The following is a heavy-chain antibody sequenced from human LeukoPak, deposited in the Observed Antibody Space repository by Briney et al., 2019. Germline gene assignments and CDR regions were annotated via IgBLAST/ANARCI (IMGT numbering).Heavy chain of an antibody. Sequence: SETLSLTCAVSGGSISSGGYSWSWIRQPPGKGLEWIGYIYHSGSTYYNPSLKSRVTISVDRSKNQFSLKLSSVTAADTAVYYCARVSGWLPYFDYWGQGTLATVSS. CDR3: ARVSGWLPYFDY. CDR2: IYHSGST. V-gene: IGHV4-30-2*01. D-gene: IGHD6-19*01. CDR1: GGSISSGGYS. J-gene: IGHJ4*02.